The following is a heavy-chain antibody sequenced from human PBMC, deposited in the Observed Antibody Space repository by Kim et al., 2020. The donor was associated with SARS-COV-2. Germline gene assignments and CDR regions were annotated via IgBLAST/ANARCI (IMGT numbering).Heavy chain of an antibody. D-gene: IGHD3-10*01. J-gene: IGHJ6*02. Sequence: NPSLKSRVTISVDTSKNQFSLKLSSVTAADTAVYYCARAQRGRSYYGMDVWGQGTTVTVSS. V-gene: IGHV4-34*01. CDR3: ARAQRGRSYYGMDV.